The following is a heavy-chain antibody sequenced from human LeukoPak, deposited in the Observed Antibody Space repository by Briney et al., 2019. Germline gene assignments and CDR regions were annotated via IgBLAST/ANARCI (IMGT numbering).Heavy chain of an antibody. CDR1: GFTLSSYA. J-gene: IGHJ5*02. Sequence: GGSLRLSCAASGFTLSSYAMSWVRQAPGKGLEWVSAISGSGGSTYYADSVKGRFTISRDNSKNTLYLQMNSLRAEDTAVYYCAKLGRSGYGSGNWFDPWGQGTLVTVSS. V-gene: IGHV3-23*01. D-gene: IGHD3-10*01. CDR2: ISGSGGST. CDR3: AKLGRSGYGSGNWFDP.